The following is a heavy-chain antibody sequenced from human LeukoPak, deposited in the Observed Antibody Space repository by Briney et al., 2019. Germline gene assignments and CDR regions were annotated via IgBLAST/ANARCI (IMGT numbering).Heavy chain of an antibody. CDR3: ARASMVESPDY. CDR2: IWHDGSKK. D-gene: IGHD2-15*01. V-gene: IGHV3-33*01. Sequence: GGSLRLSCAASGFTFRYYGMHWIRQVPGKGLEWVAVIWHDGSKKYYADSVKGRFTISRDSAKNSLYPQMSSLRAEDTALYYCARASMVESPDYWGQGTLVTVSS. J-gene: IGHJ4*02. CDR1: GFTFRYYG.